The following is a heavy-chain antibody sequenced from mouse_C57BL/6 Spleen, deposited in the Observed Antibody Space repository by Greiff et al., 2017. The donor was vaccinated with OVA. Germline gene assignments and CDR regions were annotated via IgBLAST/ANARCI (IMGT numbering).Heavy chain of an antibody. CDR3: ARKVGYSNYEAMDY. CDR2: IDPSDSYT. D-gene: IGHD2-5*01. J-gene: IGHJ4*01. CDR1: GYTFTSYW. V-gene: IGHV1-69*01. Sequence: QVQLQQPGAELVMPGASVKLSCKASGYTFTSYWMHWVKQRPGQGLEWIGEIDPSDSYTNYNQKFKGKSTLTVDKSSSTAYMQLSSLTSEDSAVYYCARKVGYSNYEAMDYWGQGTSVTVSS.